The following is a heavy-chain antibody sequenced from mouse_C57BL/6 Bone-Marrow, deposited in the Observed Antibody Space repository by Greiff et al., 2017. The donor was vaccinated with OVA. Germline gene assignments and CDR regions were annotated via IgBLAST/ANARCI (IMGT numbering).Heavy chain of an antibody. CDR1: GFTFSSYA. J-gene: IGHJ3*01. CDR3: TRDAYGSLFAY. Sequence: EVHLVESGEGLVKPGGSLKLSCAASGFTFSSYAMSWVRQTPEKRLEWVAYISSGGDYIYYADTVKGRFTISRDNARNTLYLQMSSLKSEETAMYYCTRDAYGSLFAYWGQGTLVTVSA. D-gene: IGHD2-2*01. CDR2: ISSGGDYI. V-gene: IGHV5-9-1*02.